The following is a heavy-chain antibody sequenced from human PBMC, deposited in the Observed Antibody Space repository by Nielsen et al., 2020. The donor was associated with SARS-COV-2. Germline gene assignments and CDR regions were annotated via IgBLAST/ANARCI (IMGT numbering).Heavy chain of an antibody. V-gene: IGHV3-30*18. Sequence: LSLTCAASGFTFSSYGMHWVRQAPGKGLEWVAVISYDGSNKYYADPVKGRFTISRDNSKNTLYLQMNSLRAEDTAVYYCAKERRTTSILIYYYYGMDVWGQGTTVTVSS. CDR1: GFTFSSYG. J-gene: IGHJ6*02. D-gene: IGHD4-17*01. CDR2: ISYDGSNK. CDR3: AKERRTTSILIYYYYGMDV.